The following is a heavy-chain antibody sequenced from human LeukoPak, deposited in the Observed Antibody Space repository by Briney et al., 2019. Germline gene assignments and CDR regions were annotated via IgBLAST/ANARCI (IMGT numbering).Heavy chain of an antibody. D-gene: IGHD3-16*02. J-gene: IGHJ4*02. CDR2: IDNSGGRT. V-gene: IGHV3-23*01. CDR3: AKHLQKMSESADRFSPFDY. CDR1: GFTFSNYA. Sequence: GGSLRLSCAVSGFTFSNYAMSWVRQAPGRGLDWVSSIDNSGGRTFYADSVKGRFTFSRDNSRNTLYLQVNSLRVEDTAVYYCAKHLQKMSESADRFSPFDYWGQGTLVTVSS.